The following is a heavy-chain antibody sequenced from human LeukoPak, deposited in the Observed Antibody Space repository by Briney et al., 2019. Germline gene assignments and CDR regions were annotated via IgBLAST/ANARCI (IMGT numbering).Heavy chain of an antibody. Sequence: ALVKVSCNASGYTFTSYGISWVRQAPGQGLEWMGWISAYNGNTNYAQKLQGRVTMTTDTSTSTAYMELRSLRSDDTAVYYCARVVGIVVATGRYYYMDVWGKGTTVTVSS. D-gene: IGHD1-26*01. CDR1: GYTFTSYG. CDR3: ARVVGIVVATGRYYYMDV. CDR2: ISAYNGNT. V-gene: IGHV1-18*01. J-gene: IGHJ6*03.